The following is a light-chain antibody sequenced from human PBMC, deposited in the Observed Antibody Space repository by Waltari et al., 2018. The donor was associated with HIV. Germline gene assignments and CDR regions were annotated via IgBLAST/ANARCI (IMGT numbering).Light chain of an antibody. CDR2: KVS. V-gene: IGKV2-30*01. CDR3: MQGTHWPYT. Sequence: DVVMTQSPLYLPVTLGQPASISCRSSQSLVYRDGNTYLIWFQQRPGQSPRRLIYKVSNRDSGVPDRFSGSGSGTDFTLKISRVEAEDVGVYYCMQGTHWPYTFGQGTKLKI. J-gene: IGKJ2*01. CDR1: QSLVYRDGNTY.